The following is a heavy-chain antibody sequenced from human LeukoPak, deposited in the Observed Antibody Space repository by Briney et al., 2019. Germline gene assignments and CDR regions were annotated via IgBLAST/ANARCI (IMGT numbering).Heavy chain of an antibody. Sequence: GGSLRLSCAASGFTFSTYALSWVRQAPGKGLEWVSSIVGSGSSTFYADSVKGRFSISRDNSKHTLYLQMNTLRAEDTAVYYCAKDIEYGSGTPIAYWGQGTLVTVSS. CDR2: IVGSGSST. CDR1: GFTFSTYA. CDR3: AKDIEYGSGTPIAY. D-gene: IGHD3-10*01. J-gene: IGHJ4*02. V-gene: IGHV3-23*01.